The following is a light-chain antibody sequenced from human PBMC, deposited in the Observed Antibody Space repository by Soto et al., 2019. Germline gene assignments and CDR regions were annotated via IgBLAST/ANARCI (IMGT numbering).Light chain of an antibody. Sequence: QSALTQLPSASGSPGQSVTISCTGTSSDIGAYNYVSWYQQYPGKAPKLIIYDVTERPSGVPDRFSGSKSGNTASLTVSGLRADDEAVYYCNSYAGGDSFDVIFGGGTKLTVL. CDR2: DVT. J-gene: IGLJ2*01. V-gene: IGLV2-8*01. CDR1: SSDIGAYNY. CDR3: NSYAGGDSFDVI.